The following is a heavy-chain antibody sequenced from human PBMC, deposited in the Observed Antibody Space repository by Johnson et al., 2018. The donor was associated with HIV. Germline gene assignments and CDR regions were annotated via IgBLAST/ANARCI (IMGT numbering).Heavy chain of an antibody. V-gene: IGHV3-30*18. J-gene: IGHJ3*02. Sequence: VQLVESGGGVVQPGRSLRLSCAASGFTFSSYGMHWVRQAPAKGLEWVAVISYDGSDKYYAYSVKGRLTISRDSSKNTLYLEMNSLRAEDTAVYYWANLAGSDAFDIWGQGTMVTVSS. D-gene: IGHD3-10*01. CDR3: ANLAGSDAFDI. CDR2: ISYDGSDK. CDR1: GFTFSSYG.